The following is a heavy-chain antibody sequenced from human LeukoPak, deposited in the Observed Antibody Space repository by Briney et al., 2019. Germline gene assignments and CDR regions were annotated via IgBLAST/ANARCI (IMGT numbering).Heavy chain of an antibody. V-gene: IGHV5-51*01. CDR2: IYPGDSDT. J-gene: IGHJ4*02. CDR1: GYSFTNYW. D-gene: IGHD5-12*01. CDR3: AKNGYSGYESDY. Sequence: GESLKISCKGSGYSFTNYWIAWVRQMPGKVLEWMGVIYPGDSDTRYSPSFQGQVTISAVKSISTAYLQWSSLKASDSAMYYCAKNGYSGYESDYWGQGTLVTVSS.